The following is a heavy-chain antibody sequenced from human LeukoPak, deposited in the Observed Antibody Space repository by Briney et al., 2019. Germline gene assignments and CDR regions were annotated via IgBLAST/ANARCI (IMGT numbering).Heavy chain of an antibody. D-gene: IGHD2-21*01. Sequence: GGSLRLSCAVSGFTFASVWMHWVRQAPGKGLVWVATIKRDARDRNYAGSVKGRFTISRDNGENTLYLQMNSLRVEDTAVYYCARDLYRDSDGWGQGTLVTVSS. J-gene: IGHJ1*01. CDR1: GFTFASVW. CDR2: IKRDARDR. V-gene: IGHV3-74*01. CDR3: ARDLYRDSDG.